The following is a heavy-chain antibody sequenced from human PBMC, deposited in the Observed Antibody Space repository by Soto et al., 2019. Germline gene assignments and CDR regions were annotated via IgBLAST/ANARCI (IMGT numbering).Heavy chain of an antibody. CDR2: MYKSANT. V-gene: IGHV4-59*01. J-gene: IGHJ4*02. Sequence: SETLSLTCTVSGGDISTYYWHWIRPAPGRGLEWIGYMYKSANTNYNSSIRSRVTISVDTSKRQLSLKLNSVTVADTAVYYCARSAYCGSACYYYFDSWGPGTLVT. CDR3: ARSAYCGSACYYYFDS. D-gene: IGHD2-21*02. CDR1: GGDISTYY.